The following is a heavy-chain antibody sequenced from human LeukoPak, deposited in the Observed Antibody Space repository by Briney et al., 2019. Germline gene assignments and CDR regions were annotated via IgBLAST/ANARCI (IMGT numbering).Heavy chain of an antibody. CDR3: ARDYSSSSSDSLDY. CDR1: GYTFTSYD. D-gene: IGHD6-6*01. V-gene: IGHV1-8*03. J-gene: IGHJ4*02. Sequence: EASVKVSCKASGYTFTSYDINWVRQATGQGLEWMGWMNPNSGNTGYAQKFQGRVTITRNTSISTAYMELSSLTSEDTAVYYCARDYSSSSSDSLDYWGQGTLVTVSS. CDR2: MNPNSGNT.